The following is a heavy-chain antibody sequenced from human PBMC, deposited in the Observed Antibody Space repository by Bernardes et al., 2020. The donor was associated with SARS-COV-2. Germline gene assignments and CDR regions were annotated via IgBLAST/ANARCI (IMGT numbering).Heavy chain of an antibody. CDR3: TTDLDYDYVWGSYRPTL. V-gene: IGHV3-15*01. J-gene: IGHJ4*02. CDR1: GFTFSNAW. D-gene: IGHD3-16*02. CDR2: IKSKTDGGTT. Sequence: GGSLRLSCAASGFTFSNAWMSWVRQAPGKGLEWVGRIKSKTDGGTTDYAAPVKGRFTISRDDSKNTLYLQMNSLKTEDTAVYYCTTDLDYDYVWGSYRPTLWGQGTLVTVSS.